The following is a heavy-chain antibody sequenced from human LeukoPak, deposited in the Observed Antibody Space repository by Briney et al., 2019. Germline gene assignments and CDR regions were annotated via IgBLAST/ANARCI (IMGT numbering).Heavy chain of an antibody. CDR3: AKIGVATTPVV. CDR2: IRNDGSNR. V-gene: IGHV3-30*02. CDR1: GFTFSSYG. Sequence: GGSLRLSCAASGFTFSSYGIHWVRQAPGKGLEWVAFIRNDGSNRYYADSVKGRFTISRDNSKSTLCLQMTSLRLEDTAIYYCAKIGVATTPVVWGQGTLVTVSS. D-gene: IGHD5-24*01. J-gene: IGHJ4*02.